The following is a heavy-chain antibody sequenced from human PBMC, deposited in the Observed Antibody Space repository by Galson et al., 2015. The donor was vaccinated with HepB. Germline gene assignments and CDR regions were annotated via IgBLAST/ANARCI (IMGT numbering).Heavy chain of an antibody. J-gene: IGHJ5*01. CDR1: GFTFSSYG. V-gene: IGHV3-30*18. CDR2: ISYDERNI. D-gene: IGHD1-1*01. Sequence: SLRLSCAASGFTFSSYGMHWFRQVPGKGLGWLAFISYDERNIHYVDSVKGRFTISRDNSKNTVFLQMNSLRVEDTAIYYCAKWGGYNWNGHSRGQGTLVTVSS. CDR3: AKWGGYNWNGHS.